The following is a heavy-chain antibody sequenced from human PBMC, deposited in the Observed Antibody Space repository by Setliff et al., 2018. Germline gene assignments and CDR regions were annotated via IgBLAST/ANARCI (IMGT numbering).Heavy chain of an antibody. CDR3: ARAMYSAGYYGGGYSYYYMDV. D-gene: IGHD3-22*01. CDR1: GDSINNNY. Sequence: SETLSLTCTVSGDSINNNYWSWIRQPPGKGLEWIGNIYYSGSTNYNPSLKSRVTISLDSSKTQFSLKLSSVTAAETAVYYCARAMYSAGYYGGGYSYYYMDVWGKGTTVTVSS. J-gene: IGHJ6*03. CDR2: IYYSGST. V-gene: IGHV4-59*08.